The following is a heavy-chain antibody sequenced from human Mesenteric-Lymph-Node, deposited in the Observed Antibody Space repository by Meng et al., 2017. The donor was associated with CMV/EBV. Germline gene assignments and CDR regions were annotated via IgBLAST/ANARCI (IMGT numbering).Heavy chain of an antibody. CDR3: ARTFYGSGSPIDY. V-gene: IGHV3-21*01. Sequence: GESLKISCAASGFTFSSYTMNWVRQAPGKGLEWVSSISSSSSYIYYADSVKGRFTISRDNAKNSLYLQMNSLRAEDTAVYYCARTFYGSGSPIDYWGQGTLVTV. CDR2: ISSSSSYI. CDR1: GFTFSSYT. J-gene: IGHJ4*02. D-gene: IGHD3-10*01.